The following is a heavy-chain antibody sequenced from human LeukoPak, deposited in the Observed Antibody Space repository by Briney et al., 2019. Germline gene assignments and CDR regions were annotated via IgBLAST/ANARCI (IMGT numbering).Heavy chain of an antibody. CDR2: ISNGKT. Sequence: GGSLRLSCAASGFTLSSHGMHWVRQTPGKGLEWVAAISNGKTYYADSVRGRFAISRDDSTNTVYLHMNSLRDEDTALYHCVREAGYCAPVCVKTNWFDPWGQGTLVTVSS. D-gene: IGHD2-15*01. CDR1: GFTLSSHG. CDR3: VREAGYCAPVCVKTNWFDP. J-gene: IGHJ5*02. V-gene: IGHV3-23*01.